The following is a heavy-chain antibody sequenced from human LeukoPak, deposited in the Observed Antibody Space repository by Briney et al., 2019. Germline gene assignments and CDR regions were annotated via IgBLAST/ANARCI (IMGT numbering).Heavy chain of an antibody. CDR1: GYTFTGYY. CDR2: INPNSGGT. J-gene: IGHJ4*02. CDR3: ARGGSSGGYLPNYFDY. V-gene: IGHV1-2*04. Sequence: ASVKVSCEASGYTFTGYYMHWVRQAPGQGLEWMGWINPNSGGTNYAQKFQGWVTMTRDTSISTAYMELSRLRSDDTAVYYCARGGSSGGYLPNYFDYWGQGTLVTVSS. D-gene: IGHD2-15*01.